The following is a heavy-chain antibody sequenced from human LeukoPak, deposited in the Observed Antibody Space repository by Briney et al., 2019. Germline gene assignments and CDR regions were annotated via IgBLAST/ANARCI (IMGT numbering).Heavy chain of an antibody. CDR1: GLTFSSYA. Sequence: QPGGSLRLSCAASGLTFSSYAMSWVRQAPGKGLEWVSAISSSGGSTYYADSVKGRFTISRDNSKNTLYLQLNSLRSEDTAVYYCAKVKGSEGYCSITSCLADYWGQGTLVTVSS. CDR2: ISSSGGST. V-gene: IGHV3-23*01. D-gene: IGHD2-2*01. J-gene: IGHJ4*02. CDR3: AKVKGSEGYCSITSCLADY.